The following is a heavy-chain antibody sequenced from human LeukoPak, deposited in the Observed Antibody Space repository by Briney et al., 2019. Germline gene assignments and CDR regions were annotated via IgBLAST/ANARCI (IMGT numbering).Heavy chain of an antibody. CDR3: ARGARTKSIAAAGY. J-gene: IGHJ4*02. D-gene: IGHD6-13*01. CDR1: GGSISSSSYY. V-gene: IGHV4-39*07. Sequence: SETLSLTCTVSGGSISSSSYYWGWIRQPPGKGLEWIGSIYHSGSTYYNPSLKSRVTISVDTSKNQFSLKLSSVTAADTAVYYCARGARTKSIAAAGYWGQGTLVTVSS. CDR2: IYHSGST.